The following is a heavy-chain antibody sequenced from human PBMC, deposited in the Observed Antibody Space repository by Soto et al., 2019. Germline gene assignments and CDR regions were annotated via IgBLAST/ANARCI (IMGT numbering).Heavy chain of an antibody. CDR1: GFPFSAEA. D-gene: IGHD6-13*01. Sequence: QVQLVESGGGVVQPGNSLRLSCAGSGFPFSAEAMHWVRQAPGKGLEWVAAISYDGNNKNHADSVKGRFTVSRDNSKNTLYLQIYSLRPEXTAVYYCARDYSSGWCLDYWGQGSLVTVSS. J-gene: IGHJ4*02. CDR2: ISYDGNNK. CDR3: ARDYSSGWCLDY. V-gene: IGHV3-30-3*01.